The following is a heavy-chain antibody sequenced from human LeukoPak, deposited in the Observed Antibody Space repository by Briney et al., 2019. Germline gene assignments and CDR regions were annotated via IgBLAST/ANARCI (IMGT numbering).Heavy chain of an antibody. CDR2: ISSSSSTI. CDR3: ARDMSGRYFDWLYYGMDV. D-gene: IGHD3-9*01. Sequence: PGGSLRLSCTTSVFPFSRYSMNWVRQAPGKGLEWVSYISSSSSTIYYADSVKGRFTISRDNAKNSLYLQMNSLRAEDTAVYYCARDMSGRYFDWLYYGMDVWGQGTTVTVSS. V-gene: IGHV3-48*04. CDR1: VFPFSRYS. J-gene: IGHJ6*02.